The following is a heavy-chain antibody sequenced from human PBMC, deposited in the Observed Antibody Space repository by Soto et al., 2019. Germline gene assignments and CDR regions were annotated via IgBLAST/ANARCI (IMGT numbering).Heavy chain of an antibody. CDR3: AKDRTPVTMIFFSYLDY. J-gene: IGHJ4*02. V-gene: IGHV3-11*04. Sequence: GGSLRLSCAASGFTFSDYYMSWIRQAPGKGLEWVSYISSSGSTIYYADSVKGRFTISRDNAKNSLYLQMNSLRAEDTAVYYCAKDRTPVTMIFFSYLDYWGQGNLVTVSS. CDR2: ISSSGSTI. CDR1: GFTFSDYY. D-gene: IGHD3-22*01.